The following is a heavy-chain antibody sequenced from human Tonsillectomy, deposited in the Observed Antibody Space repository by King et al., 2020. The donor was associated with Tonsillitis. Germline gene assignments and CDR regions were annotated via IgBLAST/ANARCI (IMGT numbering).Heavy chain of an antibody. CDR3: ARGRSVAGTRKLGY. CDR2: ISSSSSYI. J-gene: IGHJ4*02. V-gene: IGHV3-21*01. D-gene: IGHD6-19*01. Sequence: VQLVESGGGLVKPGGSLRLSCAASGFTFSSYSMNWVRQAPGKGLEWVSSISSSSSYIYYADSVKGRFTISSDNAKNSLYLQMNSLRAEDTAVYYCARGRSVAGTRKLGYWGQGTLVTVSS. CDR1: GFTFSSYS.